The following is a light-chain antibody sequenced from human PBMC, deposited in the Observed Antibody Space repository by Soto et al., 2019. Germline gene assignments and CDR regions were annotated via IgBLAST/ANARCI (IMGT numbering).Light chain of an antibody. CDR2: EVT. V-gene: IGLV2-8*01. CDR1: SSDVGGYNY. Sequence: QSALTQPPSASGSPGQSVTISCTGTSSDVGGYNYVSWYQQHPGKAPKLIIYEVTKRPSGVPDRFSGSKSGNTASLTVSGLQAEDEADYYCSSYAGRNNFYVFGTGTKLTGL. J-gene: IGLJ1*01. CDR3: SSYAGRNNFYV.